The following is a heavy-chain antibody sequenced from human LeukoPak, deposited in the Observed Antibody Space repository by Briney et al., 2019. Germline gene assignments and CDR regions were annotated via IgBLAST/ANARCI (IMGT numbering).Heavy chain of an antibody. V-gene: IGHV1-69*05. CDR1: GGTFSSYA. Sequence: GSSVKVSCKASGGTFSSYAISWVRQAPGQGLEWMGGIIPIFGTANYAQKFQGRVTITTDESTSTAYMELSSLRSEDTAVYYCARDDLEGYCSGGSCYNLHYWGQGTLVTVSS. J-gene: IGHJ4*02. CDR2: IIPIFGTA. D-gene: IGHD2-15*01. CDR3: ARDDLEGYCSGGSCYNLHY.